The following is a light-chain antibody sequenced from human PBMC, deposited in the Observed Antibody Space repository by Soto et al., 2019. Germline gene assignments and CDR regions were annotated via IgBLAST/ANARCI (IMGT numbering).Light chain of an antibody. CDR1: QGLSNY. Sequence: DIQMTQSPSSLSASVGDRVTITCRASQGLSNYLAWYQQKPGKDPKLLIYAASTLQSGVPSRFSGSGSGTEFTLTISSLQPEDVATYYCQKYNIVPLTFGGGTKVEIK. V-gene: IGKV1-27*01. J-gene: IGKJ4*01. CDR2: AAS. CDR3: QKYNIVPLT.